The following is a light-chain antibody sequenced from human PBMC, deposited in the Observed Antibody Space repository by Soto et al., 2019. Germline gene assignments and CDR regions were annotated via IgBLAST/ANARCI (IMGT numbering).Light chain of an antibody. CDR3: QQFNSYSPGA. V-gene: IGKV1-5*03. Sequence: DIQMTQSPSTLSASVGDTVTISCRASQSFSSWLAWYQQKPGKAPKLLIYKASSLQSGVLSRFSGSGSGTEFTLTISSLQPDDFATYYCQQFNSYSPGAFGQGTKVDIK. CDR2: KAS. J-gene: IGKJ1*01. CDR1: QSFSSW.